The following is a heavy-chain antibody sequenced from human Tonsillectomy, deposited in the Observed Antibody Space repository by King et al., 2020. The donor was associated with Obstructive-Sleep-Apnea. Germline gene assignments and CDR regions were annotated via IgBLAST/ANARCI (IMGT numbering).Heavy chain of an antibody. V-gene: IGHV4-59*01. CDR2: IYYSGST. CDR1: GGSISSYY. Sequence: VQLQESGPGLVKPSETLSLTCTVSGGSISSYYWSWIRQPPGKGLEWIGYIYYSGSTNYNTSLKSRVTISVDTSKNQFSLKLSSVTAADTAVYYCARDLGGVGQVGVWGQGTLVTVSS. CDR3: ARDLGGVGQVGV. J-gene: IGHJ4*02. D-gene: IGHD3-16*01.